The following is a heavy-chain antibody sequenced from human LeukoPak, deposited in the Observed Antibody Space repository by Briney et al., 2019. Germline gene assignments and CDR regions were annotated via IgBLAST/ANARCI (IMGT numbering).Heavy chain of an antibody. CDR3: VRDIAPIGSWWFDP. CDR1: GYTFTEYY. V-gene: IGHV1-2*02. Sequence: ASVTVSFKASGYTFTEYYMHWLRQAPGLVFEWMGSINPNSGDTYYSPEFQGRVTFTRDTSIKTAYMEMNSLKSDDTAVYYCVRDIAPIGSWWFDPWGQGTLIIVSS. J-gene: IGHJ5*02. CDR2: INPNSGDT. D-gene: IGHD2-15*01.